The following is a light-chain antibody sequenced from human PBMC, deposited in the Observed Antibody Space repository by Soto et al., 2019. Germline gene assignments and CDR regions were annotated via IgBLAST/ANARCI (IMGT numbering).Light chain of an antibody. CDR3: QQYSIWRT. J-gene: IGKJ1*01. Sequence: EIVLTQSPATLSLSPGERATLSCRASQNVGSGLLAWYQQKPGQAPRLLIYGASTRATGIPARFSGSGSGTEFTLTISSLQSEDFAVYYCQQYSIWRTFGQGTKVDIK. CDR1: QNVGSGL. CDR2: GAS. V-gene: IGKV3-15*01.